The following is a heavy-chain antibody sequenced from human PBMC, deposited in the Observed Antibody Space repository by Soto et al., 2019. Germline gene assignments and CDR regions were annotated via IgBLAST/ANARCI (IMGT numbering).Heavy chain of an antibody. Sequence: QVQLVQSGAEVKKPGASVKVSCKASGYTFTSYGMSWVRQATGQGLEWMGWISAYNGNTNYAQKLQGRVTMTTDTSTSTAYMELSSLRSDDTAVYYRARAYYAFCSGYYTIWGYSGQGTLVTVSS. J-gene: IGHJ4*02. CDR2: ISAYNGNT. D-gene: IGHD3-3*01. V-gene: IGHV1-18*01. CDR1: GYTFTSYG. CDR3: ARAYYAFCSGYYTIWGY.